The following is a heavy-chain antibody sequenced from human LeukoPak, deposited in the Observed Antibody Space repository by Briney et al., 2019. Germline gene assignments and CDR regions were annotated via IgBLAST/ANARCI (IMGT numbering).Heavy chain of an antibody. V-gene: IGHV4-34*01. CDR1: GGSFSGYY. CDR3: AKSNGYGLIDI. D-gene: IGHD3-22*01. Sequence: SETLSLTCAVYGGSFSGYYWSWIRQPPGKGLEWIGEINHSRSTKYKSSLKSRVTISVDTSRNQFSLKLNSVTAADTAVYYCAKSNGYGLIDIWGQGTMVTVSS. CDR2: INHSRST. J-gene: IGHJ3*02.